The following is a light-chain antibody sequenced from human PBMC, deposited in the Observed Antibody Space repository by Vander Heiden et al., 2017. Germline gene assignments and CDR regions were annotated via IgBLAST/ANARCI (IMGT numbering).Light chain of an antibody. CDR3: SSYGRGSIWV. CDR2: EVS. Sequence: SGSPGQSITISCTGTSSDVGGYKYVSWYVQYSGKAPKLLIYEVSYRPSGVSNLFSGSKSGNTASLTISGLQAEDEADYYCSSYGRGSIWVFGGGTKLTVL. V-gene: IGLV2-14*01. CDR1: SSDVGGYKY. J-gene: IGLJ3*02.